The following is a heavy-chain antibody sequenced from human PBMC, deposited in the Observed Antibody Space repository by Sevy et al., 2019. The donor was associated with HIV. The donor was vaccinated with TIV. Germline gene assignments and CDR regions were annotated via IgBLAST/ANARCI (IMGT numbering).Heavy chain of an antibody. D-gene: IGHD4-4*01. J-gene: IGHJ4*02. CDR2: LTLDAGQI. CDR3: ARDDCNYPLHY. Sequence: GGSLRLSCAASGFTFSKYWMGWVRQAPGKGLEWVATLTLDAGQINYVDSVKGRFTISRDNAKNSLYLQMNSLRAEDTAVYFCARDDCNYPLHYWGQGTLVTVSS. CDR1: GFTFSKYW. V-gene: IGHV3-7*03.